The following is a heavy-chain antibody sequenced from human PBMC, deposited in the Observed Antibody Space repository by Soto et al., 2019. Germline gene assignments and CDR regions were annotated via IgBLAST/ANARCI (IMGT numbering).Heavy chain of an antibody. CDR2: IYYSGST. J-gene: IGHJ6*02. CDR1: GGSIIISPYY. D-gene: IGHD1-26*01. Sequence: SETLSLTCTVSGGSIIISPYYWGWIRQPPGKGLEWIGSIYYSGSTFYNPSLKSRVTISVDTSNNHFSLKLSSVTASDTAVYYCARQAPLRDSGSYFWYYGMDVWSQGTTVTVSS. CDR3: ARQAPLRDSGSYFWYYGMDV. V-gene: IGHV4-39*01.